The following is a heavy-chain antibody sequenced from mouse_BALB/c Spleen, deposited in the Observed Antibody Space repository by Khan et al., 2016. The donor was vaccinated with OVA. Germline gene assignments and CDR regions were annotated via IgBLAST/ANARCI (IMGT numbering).Heavy chain of an antibody. D-gene: IGHD1-1*02. CDR3: TRSGLFDSFTY. CDR1: GYSFTSYW. J-gene: IGHJ3*01. V-gene: IGHV1-7*01. CDR2: IDPSSGDT. Sequence: QVQLKQSGAELVKPGASVEMSCKASGYSFTSYWIHWVKQRPGQGLEWIGYIDPSSGDTDYNQKFKDKATLTVDKSSSTAYMQLSNLTSEDSAVYYCTRSGLFDSFTYWGQGTLVTVSA.